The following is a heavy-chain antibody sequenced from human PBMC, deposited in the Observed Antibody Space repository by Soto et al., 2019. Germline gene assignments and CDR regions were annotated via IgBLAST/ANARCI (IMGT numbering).Heavy chain of an antibody. J-gene: IGHJ1*01. V-gene: IGHV3-23*01. CDR2: ISGSGGST. CDR3: AKDFKTPGRWVRAVAGFQH. D-gene: IGHD6-19*01. CDR1: GFTFSSYA. Sequence: EVQLLESGGGLVQPGGSLRLSCAASGFTFSSYAMSWVRQAPGKGLEWVSAISGSGGSTYYADSVKGRFTISRDNSKNTLYLQMNSLGAEDTAVYYCAKDFKTPGRWVRAVAGFQHWGQGTLVTVSS.